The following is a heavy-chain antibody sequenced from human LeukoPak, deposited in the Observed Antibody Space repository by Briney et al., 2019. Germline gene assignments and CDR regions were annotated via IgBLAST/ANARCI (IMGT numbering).Heavy chain of an antibody. D-gene: IGHD2-8*01. V-gene: IGHV3-21*01. Sequence: GGSLRLSCAASGFTFSSYSMNWVRQAPGKGLEWVSSISSSSSYIYYADPVKGRFTISRDNAKNSLYLQMNSLRAEDTAVYYCARDINGVALSDAFDIWGQGTMVTVSS. CDR1: GFTFSSYS. CDR3: ARDINGVALSDAFDI. CDR2: ISSSSSYI. J-gene: IGHJ3*02.